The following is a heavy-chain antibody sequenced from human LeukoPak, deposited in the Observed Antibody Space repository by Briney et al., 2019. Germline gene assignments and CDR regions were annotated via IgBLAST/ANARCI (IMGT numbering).Heavy chain of an antibody. D-gene: IGHD2-15*01. CDR3: GRAGRHCSGGSCYGENWLDP. V-gene: IGHV4-59*01. CDR2: IHSSGNT. J-gene: IGHJ5*02. Sequence: SETLSLTCTVSGGSISSYYWNWIRQPPGKGLEWLGYIHSSGNTRYNPSLRSRVTMSVDTSKNQFSLKLSPVTAADTAVYYCGRAGRHCSGGSCYGENWLDPWGQGTLVTVSS. CDR1: GGSISSYY.